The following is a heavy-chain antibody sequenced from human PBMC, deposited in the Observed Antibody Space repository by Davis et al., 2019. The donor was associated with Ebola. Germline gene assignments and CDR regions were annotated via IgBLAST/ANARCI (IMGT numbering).Heavy chain of an antibody. CDR3: ARDPGGY. D-gene: IGHD3-10*01. CDR2: INHSGST. J-gene: IGHJ4*02. CDR1: GESFSGYY. V-gene: IGHV4-34*01. Sequence: PGGSLRLSCAVYGESFSGYYWSWIRQPPGKGLQWIGEINHSGSTNYNPSLKSRVTISVDTSKNQFSLKLSSVTAADTAVYYCARDPGGYWGQGTLVTVSS.